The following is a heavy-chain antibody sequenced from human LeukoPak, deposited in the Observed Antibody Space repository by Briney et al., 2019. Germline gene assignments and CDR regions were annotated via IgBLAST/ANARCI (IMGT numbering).Heavy chain of an antibody. V-gene: IGHV3-21*04. CDR1: GFTLRTYS. D-gene: IGHD5-12*01. CDR2: ISGSSGYI. J-gene: IGHJ4*02. CDR3: ARVRGYSGYDDY. Sequence: GGSLRLSCAASGFTLRTYSMNWVRQAPGKGLEWVSSISGSSGYIYYADSVKGRFTISRDNAKNSLYLQMNSLRAEDTAVYYCARVRGYSGYDDYWGQGTLVTVSS.